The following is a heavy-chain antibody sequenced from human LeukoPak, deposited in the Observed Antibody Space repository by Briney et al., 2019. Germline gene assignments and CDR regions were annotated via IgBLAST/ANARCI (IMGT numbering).Heavy chain of an antibody. V-gene: IGHV3-15*01. CDR3: TTGYCSSTSCYALIDY. Sequence: GGSLRLSCAASGFTFSNAWMSWVRQAPGKGLEWVGRIKSKTDGGTTDYAAPVKGRFTISRDDSKNTLYLQMNSLKTEDTAVYYCTTGYCSSTSCYALIDYWGQGTLVTVSS. CDR2: IKSKTDGGTT. D-gene: IGHD2-2*01. J-gene: IGHJ4*02. CDR1: GFTFSNAW.